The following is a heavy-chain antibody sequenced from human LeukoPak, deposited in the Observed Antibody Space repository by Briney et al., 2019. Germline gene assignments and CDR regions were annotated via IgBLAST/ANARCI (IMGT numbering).Heavy chain of an antibody. V-gene: IGHV4-4*02. CDR3: AKSPIAAAGIDYFQY. Sequence: SGTLSLTCAVSGGSISSNNWWSWVRQPPGRGLEWIGEIFRGGSTNYSPSLKSRVTLSLDKSKNQFSLRLTSVTAADTAVYYCAKSPIAAAGIDYFQYWGQGTLVTVSS. CDR2: IFRGGST. CDR1: GGSISSNNW. J-gene: IGHJ1*01. D-gene: IGHD6-13*01.